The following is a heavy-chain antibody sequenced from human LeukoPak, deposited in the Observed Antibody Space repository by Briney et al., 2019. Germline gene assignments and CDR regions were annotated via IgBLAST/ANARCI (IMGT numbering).Heavy chain of an antibody. CDR1: AYSSTNYC. CDR3: ARHVHYGDYVLSP. CDR2: IYTGDSDT. D-gene: IGHD4-17*01. V-gene: IGHV5-51*01. J-gene: IGHJ5*02. Sequence: GESLRISCNGSAYSSTNYCIGWVGQMSRKGREWIGIIYTGDSDTRYCPSFQVQVTISADKSISTAYLQWSSLKASDTAMYYCARHVHYGDYVLSPWGQGTLVTVSS.